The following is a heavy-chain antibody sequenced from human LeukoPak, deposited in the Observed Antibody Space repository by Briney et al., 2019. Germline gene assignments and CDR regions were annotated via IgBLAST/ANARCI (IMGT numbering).Heavy chain of an antibody. CDR2: IYYSGST. V-gene: IGHV4-59*01. Sequence: SETLSLTCTVSGGSLSSYYSSWIRHPPGKGLEWIGYIYYSGSTNYNPSLKSRVTISVDTSKNQFSLKLSSVTAADTAVYYCARTTEAHSWRTRYYDYYMDVWGKGTTVTVSS. D-gene: IGHD6-13*01. CDR1: GGSLSSYY. J-gene: IGHJ6*03. CDR3: ARTTEAHSWRTRYYDYYMDV.